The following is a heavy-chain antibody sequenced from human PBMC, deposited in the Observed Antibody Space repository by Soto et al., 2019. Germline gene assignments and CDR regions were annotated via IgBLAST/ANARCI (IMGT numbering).Heavy chain of an antibody. CDR2: IKQDGSEK. D-gene: IGHD3-3*01. Sequence: GGSLRLSCAASGFTFSSYWMSWVRQAPGKGLEWVANIKQDGSEKYYVDSVKGRFTISRDNAKNSLYLQMNSLRAEDTAVYYCARETPDVLRFLEWLRGGTYYFDYWGQGTLVTVSS. CDR1: GFTFSSYW. V-gene: IGHV3-7*03. CDR3: ARETPDVLRFLEWLRGGTYYFDY. J-gene: IGHJ4*02.